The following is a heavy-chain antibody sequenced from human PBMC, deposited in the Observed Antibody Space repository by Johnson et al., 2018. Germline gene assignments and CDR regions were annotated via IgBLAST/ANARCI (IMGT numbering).Heavy chain of an antibody. V-gene: IGHV3-30-3*01. D-gene: IGHD3-22*01. Sequence: QVQLVQSGGGVVQXGRSLRLSCAASGFTFSSYPIHWVGQAPGKGLEWVAVISSDGSNKYYADFVKGRFTISRDNSNNTLYLLMNSLRDEDTAVYSCARGPSSGYSDYWGQGTLVTVSS. CDR3: ARGPSSGYSDY. CDR2: ISSDGSNK. CDR1: GFTFSSYP. J-gene: IGHJ4*02.